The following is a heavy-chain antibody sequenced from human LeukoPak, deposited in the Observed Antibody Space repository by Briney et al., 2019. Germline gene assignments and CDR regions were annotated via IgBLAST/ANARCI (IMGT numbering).Heavy chain of an antibody. CDR1: GFTFSSYI. D-gene: IGHD5-18*01. CDR2: ISSSSSYI. Sequence: GGSLRLSCAASGFTFSSYIMNWVRQAPGKGLEWVSSISSSSSYIYYADSVKGRFTISRDNAKNSLYLQMNSLRAEDTAVYYCAREISGTAYAFDIWGQGTMVTVSS. J-gene: IGHJ3*02. V-gene: IGHV3-21*01. CDR3: AREISGTAYAFDI.